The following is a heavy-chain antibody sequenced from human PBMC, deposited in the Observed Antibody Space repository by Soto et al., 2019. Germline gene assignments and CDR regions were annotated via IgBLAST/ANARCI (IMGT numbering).Heavy chain of an antibody. CDR1: RVSISSSFYY. J-gene: IGHJ6*03. D-gene: IGHD2-2*01. CDR3: AREVVVVPAAMRESYYYYYMDV. V-gene: IGHV4-39*07. Sequence: PSETLSLPCTVSRVSISSSFYYWGWIRQPPGKRLEWIGRINQSGSTYYTPSLTSRVTISVDTSKNQFSLKLSSVTAADTAVYYCAREVVVVPAAMRESYYYYYMDVWGKGTTVTVSS. CDR2: INQSGST.